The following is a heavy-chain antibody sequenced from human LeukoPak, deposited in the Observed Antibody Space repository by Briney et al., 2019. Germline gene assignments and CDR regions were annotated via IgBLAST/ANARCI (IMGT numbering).Heavy chain of an antibody. CDR3: ARAGPYGDYGVGEPDFDHNWFDP. J-gene: IGHJ5*02. CDR2: ISAYNGNT. CDR1: GYTFTSYG. D-gene: IGHD4-17*01. Sequence: GASVKVSCKASGYTFTSYGISWVRQAPGQGLEWMGWISAYNGNTNYAQKLQGRVTMTTDTSTSTAYMELRSLRSDDTAVYYCARAGPYGDYGVGEPDFDHNWFDPWGQGTLVTVSS. V-gene: IGHV1-18*01.